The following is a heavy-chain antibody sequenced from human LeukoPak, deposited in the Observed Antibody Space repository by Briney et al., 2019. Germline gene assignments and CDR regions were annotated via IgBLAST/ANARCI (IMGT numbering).Heavy chain of an antibody. J-gene: IGHJ4*02. CDR1: GGSISSCY. CDR2: IYYSGST. V-gene: IGHV4-59*08. D-gene: IGHD6-25*01. Sequence: PSETLSLTCTVSGGSISSCYWSWIRQPPGKGLEWLAYIYYSGSTNYSPSLKSRVTMSVDTSKNQFSLSLTSVTAADTAVYYCARRIAASDAFDYWGRGTLVTVSS. CDR3: ARRIAASDAFDY.